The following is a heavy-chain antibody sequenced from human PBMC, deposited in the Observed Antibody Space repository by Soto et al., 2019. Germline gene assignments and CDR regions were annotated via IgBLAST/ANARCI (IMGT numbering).Heavy chain of an antibody. D-gene: IGHD6-19*01. V-gene: IGHV4-59*08. J-gene: IGHJ4*02. CDR3: ARHGTVAGTQAYYFDY. Sequence: PSETLSLTCTVSRGSISSYYCSWIRQPPGKGLEWIGYIYYSGSTNYNPSLKSRVTISVDTSKNQFSLKLSSVTAADTAVYYCARHGTVAGTQAYYFDYWGQGSLVTVSS. CDR1: RGSISSYY. CDR2: IYYSGST.